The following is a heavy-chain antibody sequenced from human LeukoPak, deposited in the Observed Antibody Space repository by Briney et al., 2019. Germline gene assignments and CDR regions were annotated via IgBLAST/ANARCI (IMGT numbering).Heavy chain of an antibody. V-gene: IGHV1-46*01. CDR3: ARADVLRFLEWFHGNFDY. D-gene: IGHD3-3*01. CDR1: GYTFTSYY. CDR2: INPSGGST. Sequence: GASVKVSCKASGYTFTSYYMHWVRQAPGQGLEWMGIINPSGGSTSYAQKFQGRVTMTRDTSTSTVYMELSSLRSEDTAVYYYARADVLRFLEWFHGNFDYWGQGTLVTVSS. J-gene: IGHJ4*02.